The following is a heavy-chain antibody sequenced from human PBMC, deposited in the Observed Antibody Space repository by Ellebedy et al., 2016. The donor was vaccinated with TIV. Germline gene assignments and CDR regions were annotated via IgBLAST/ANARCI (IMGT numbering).Heavy chain of an antibody. CDR3: AREGASAGADYFDY. CDR2: VNPGGGRT. Sequence: AASVKVSCKASGFNFTSYYIHWVRHAPGQGLEWMGRVNPGGGRTKFAPNFKGRLTMTRDTSTSEVYMEVRSLRSDDTAVYYCAREGASAGADYFDYWGQGTLVIVSS. CDR1: GFNFTSYY. V-gene: IGHV1-46*01. J-gene: IGHJ4*02. D-gene: IGHD1-26*01.